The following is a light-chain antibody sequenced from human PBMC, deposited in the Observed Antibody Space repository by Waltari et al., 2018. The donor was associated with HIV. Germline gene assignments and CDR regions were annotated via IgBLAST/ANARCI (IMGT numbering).Light chain of an antibody. J-gene: IGLJ3*02. Sequence: SDLTQPASVSGFLGQSITISCTGGDCDFGLYNFISLYQQLPGQVPKLLLYEVDTRAAGIPGRFAGSKSGKTASLTITGLQIEDDGLYYCASYTADDTLVFGGGTRLTVL. V-gene: IGLV2-14*01. CDR2: EVD. CDR1: DCDFGLYNF. CDR3: ASYTADDTLV.